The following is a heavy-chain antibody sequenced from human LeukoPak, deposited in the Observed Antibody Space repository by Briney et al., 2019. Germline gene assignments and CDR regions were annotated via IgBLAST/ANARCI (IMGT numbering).Heavy chain of an antibody. J-gene: IGHJ4*02. CDR1: GFTFSSYA. CDR3: ARDRAERYFDY. V-gene: IGHV3-23*01. Sequence: GGSLRLSCAASGFTFSSYAMSWVRQAPGKGLEWVSGISGSGGSTDYADSVKGRFTISRDNSKNTLDLQMNYLRGEDTAVYYCARDRAERYFDYWGQGALVTVSS. D-gene: IGHD3-10*01. CDR2: ISGSGGST.